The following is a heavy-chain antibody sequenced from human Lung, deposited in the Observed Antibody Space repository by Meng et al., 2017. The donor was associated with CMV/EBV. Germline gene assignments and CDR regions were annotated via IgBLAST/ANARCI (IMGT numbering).Heavy chain of an antibody. CDR3: ARRDYYDLGSGN. Sequence: GESXKISXQVSGNGFTTYWIGWVRQISGKGLEWMGIIYPRDSDTVYMMSFQGRVTISADKSINTVYLQWDSLRASDTAMYYCARRDYYDLGSGNWGQGTXVTVSS. D-gene: IGHD3-10*01. CDR1: GNGFTTYW. J-gene: IGHJ4*02. V-gene: IGHV5-51*01. CDR2: IYPRDSDT.